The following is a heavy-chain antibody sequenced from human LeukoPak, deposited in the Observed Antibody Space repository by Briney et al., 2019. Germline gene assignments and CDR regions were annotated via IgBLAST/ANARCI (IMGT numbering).Heavy chain of an antibody. CDR1: GFTFSSYG. Sequence: PGGSLRLSCAASGFTFSSYGMHWVRQAPGKGLEGAAFIRYDGSNKYYADSVKGRFTISRDNSKNTLYLQMNSLRAEDTAVYYCAKDQYYYDSSGYDFDYWGQGTLVTVSS. J-gene: IGHJ4*02. D-gene: IGHD3-22*01. V-gene: IGHV3-30*02. CDR3: AKDQYYYDSSGYDFDY. CDR2: IRYDGSNK.